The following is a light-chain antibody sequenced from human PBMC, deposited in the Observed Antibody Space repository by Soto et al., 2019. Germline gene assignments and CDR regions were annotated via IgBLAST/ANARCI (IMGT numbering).Light chain of an antibody. Sequence: SSELTQPPSVSVAPGQTARITCGGNNIGSKSVHWYQQKSGQAPVLVVYDDADRPSGIPERFSGSNSGNTATLSISRVEAGDEADYFCQVWDTSSDHVVFGGGTKVTVL. CDR1: NIGSKS. V-gene: IGLV3-21*02. CDR2: DDA. J-gene: IGLJ2*01. CDR3: QVWDTSSDHVV.